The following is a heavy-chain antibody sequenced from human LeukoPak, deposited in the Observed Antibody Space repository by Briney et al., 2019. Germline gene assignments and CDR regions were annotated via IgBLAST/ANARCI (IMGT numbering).Heavy chain of an antibody. D-gene: IGHD3-22*01. CDR3: ARDSHYYYDSSGLYY. J-gene: IGHJ4*02. CDR2: ISGSGSTI. Sequence: GGSLRLSCAASGFTFSSYEMNWVRQAPGKGLEWVSYISGSGSTIYYADSVKGRFTISRDNAKNSLYLQMNSLRAEDTAVYYCARDSHYYYDSSGLYYGGQGTLVTVSS. CDR1: GFTFSSYE. V-gene: IGHV3-48*03.